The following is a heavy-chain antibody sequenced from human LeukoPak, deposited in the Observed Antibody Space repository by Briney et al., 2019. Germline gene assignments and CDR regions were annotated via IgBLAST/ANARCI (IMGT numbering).Heavy chain of an antibody. CDR3: ARTAARGYFDY. Sequence: SETLSLTCTVSGGSISNSYWSWIRQPPGKGLEWIGHIYYSGSTNYNPYPKSRVTVSVDTSKNQFSLKLSSVTAADTAVYYWARTAARGYFDYWGQGTLVTVSS. D-gene: IGHD2-21*02. V-gene: IGHV4-59*01. CDR1: GGSISNSY. J-gene: IGHJ4*02. CDR2: IYYSGST.